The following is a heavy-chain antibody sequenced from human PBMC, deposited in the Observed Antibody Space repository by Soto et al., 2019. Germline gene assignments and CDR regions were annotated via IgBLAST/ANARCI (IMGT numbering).Heavy chain of an antibody. CDR1: GGSISSSNW. Sequence: QVQLQESGPGLVKPSGTLSLTCAVSGGSISSSNWWSWGRQPPGKGLEWIGEIFDNGNTYSNPSLTGRVTMSVDKSKNQFALNLNSVTAADTAVYYCASRTYAMDVWGQGTTVTVSS. J-gene: IGHJ6*02. CDR2: IFDNGNT. V-gene: IGHV4-4*02. CDR3: ASRTYAMDV.